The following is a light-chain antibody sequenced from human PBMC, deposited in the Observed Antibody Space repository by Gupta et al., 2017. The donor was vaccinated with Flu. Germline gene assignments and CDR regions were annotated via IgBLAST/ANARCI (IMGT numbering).Light chain of an antibody. CDR1: QTVMY. V-gene: IGKV3-20*01. J-gene: IGKJ3*01. CDR3: QQYGGEHPWVT. Sequence: EIVLTQSPATLSVSPGERATLSCRASQTVMYLAWYQKKPGQAPTLLIDGASSRAKGISVRFSGSGGGTDFNLTISRREPEEFEVYYCQQYGGEHPWVTFGHGTKVDIK. CDR2: GAS.